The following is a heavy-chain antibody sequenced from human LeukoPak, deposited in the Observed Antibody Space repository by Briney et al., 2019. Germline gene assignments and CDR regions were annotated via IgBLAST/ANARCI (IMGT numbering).Heavy chain of an antibody. V-gene: IGHV3-23*01. Sequence: GGSLRLSCAVSGTDAMHWVRQAPGKGLQWISTISGRGTNTYYPDAVKGRFTISRDYSTLYLQMDSLRAEDTATYYCAKKPTGWGGRPGGAFDAWGQGTLVIVSS. CDR1: GTDA. D-gene: IGHD3-16*01. CDR2: ISGRGTNT. CDR3: AKKPTGWGGRPGGAFDA. J-gene: IGHJ4*02.